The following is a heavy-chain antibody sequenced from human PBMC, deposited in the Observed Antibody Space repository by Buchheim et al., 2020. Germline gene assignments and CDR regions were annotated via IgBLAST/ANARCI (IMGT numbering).Heavy chain of an antibody. J-gene: IGHJ6*02. CDR1: GFTFSSYG. D-gene: IGHD2-2*01. V-gene: IGHV3-30*18. Sequence: QVQLVESGGGVVQPGRSLRLSCAASGFTFSSYGMHWVRQAPGKGLEWVAVISYDGSNKYYADSVKGRFTISRDNSKNTLYLQMNRLRAEDTAVYYCAKDLHCSSTSCYVSYYYYGMDVWGQGTT. CDR2: ISYDGSNK. CDR3: AKDLHCSSTSCYVSYYYYGMDV.